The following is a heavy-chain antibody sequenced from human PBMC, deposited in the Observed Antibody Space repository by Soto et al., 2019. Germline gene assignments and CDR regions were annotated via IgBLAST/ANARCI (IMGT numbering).Heavy chain of an antibody. Sequence: QEQLVEAGGGVVQPGRSLRLSCVASGFTFRRYGMHWVRQAPGKGLEWVAVMSDDESKKYYADSVKGRFTISRDNSKNTLFLQMDTLISEDTAVYYCARTAGGRVRGALDIWGQGTMVTVSS. CDR2: MSDDESKK. D-gene: IGHD6-13*01. J-gene: IGHJ3*02. V-gene: IGHV3-30-3*01. CDR3: ARTAGGRVRGALDI. CDR1: GFTFRRYG.